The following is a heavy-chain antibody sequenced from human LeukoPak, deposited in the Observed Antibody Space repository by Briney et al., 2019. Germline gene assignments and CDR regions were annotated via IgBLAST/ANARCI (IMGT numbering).Heavy chain of an antibody. D-gene: IGHD5-18*01. Sequence: ASVKVSCKPSRYTFSVYYIHCGRQAPGQGLEYMGWINPNSGATDLARKFQGSVTMTRDTSITTVYLELTRHTSGDTAVYYCASGRALVSTDDWFDPWGQGTLVTVSS. J-gene: IGHJ5*02. CDR2: INPNSGAT. CDR1: RYTFSVYY. V-gene: IGHV1-2*02. CDR3: ASGRALVSTDDWFDP.